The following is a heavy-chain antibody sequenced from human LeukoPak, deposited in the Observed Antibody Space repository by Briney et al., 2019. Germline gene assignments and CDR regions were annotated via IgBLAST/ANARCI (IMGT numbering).Heavy chain of an antibody. Sequence: PGGSLRLSCAASGFTFSSYWMSWVRQAPGKGLEWVAVIWYDGSNKYYADSVKGRFTISRDNSKNTLYLQMNSLRAEDTAVYYCARDGSSGNFDYWGQGTLVTVSS. J-gene: IGHJ4*02. D-gene: IGHD6-19*01. CDR1: GFTFSSYW. V-gene: IGHV3-33*08. CDR2: IWYDGSNK. CDR3: ARDGSSGNFDY.